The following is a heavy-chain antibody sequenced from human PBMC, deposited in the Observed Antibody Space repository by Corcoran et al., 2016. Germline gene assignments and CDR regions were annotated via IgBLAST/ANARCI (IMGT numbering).Heavy chain of an antibody. J-gene: IGHJ4*02. D-gene: IGHD6-13*01. CDR3: ARVGPIAAAGT. Sequence: QVQLVQSGAEVKKPGASVKVSCKASGYTFTSYAMHWVRQAPGQRLEWMGWINAGNGNTKYSQKFQGRVTITRDTSASTAYMELSSLRSEDTAVYYGARVGPIAAAGTWGQGTLVTVSS. CDR1: GYTFTSYA. CDR2: INAGNGNT. V-gene: IGHV1-3*01.